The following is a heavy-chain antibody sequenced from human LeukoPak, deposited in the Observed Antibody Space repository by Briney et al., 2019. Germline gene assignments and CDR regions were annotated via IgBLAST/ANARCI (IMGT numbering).Heavy chain of an antibody. CDR1: GGSISSSSYY. CDR3: ARLVDTYGMDV. D-gene: IGHD5-18*01. Sequence: SETLSLTCTVSGGSISSSSYYWGWIRQPPGKGLEWIGSIYYSGSTYYNPSLKSRVTISVDTSKNQFSLKLSSVTAADTAVYYCARLVDTYGMDVWGQGTTVTVSS. V-gene: IGHV4-39*01. J-gene: IGHJ6*02. CDR2: IYYSGST.